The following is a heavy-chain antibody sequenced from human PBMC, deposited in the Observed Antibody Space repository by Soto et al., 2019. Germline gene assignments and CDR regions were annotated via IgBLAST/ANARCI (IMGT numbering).Heavy chain of an antibody. V-gene: IGHV4-30-2*01. CDR2: IYHSGST. D-gene: IGHD1-26*01. CDR3: ARQKILGASFFDS. J-gene: IGHJ4*02. CDR1: GGSISSGGYS. Sequence: SETLSLTCAVSGGSISSGGYSWSWIRHPPGKGLEWIGYIYHSGSTYYNPSLKSRVTISVDTSKNQFFLKLTSMTAADTAVYYCARQKILGASFFDSWGKGTLVTVSS.